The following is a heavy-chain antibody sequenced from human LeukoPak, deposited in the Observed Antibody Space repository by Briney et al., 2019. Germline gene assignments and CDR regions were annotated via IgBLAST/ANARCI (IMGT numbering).Heavy chain of an antibody. Sequence: GGSLRLSCAASGFTVSSNYMSWVRQAPGKGLEWVSVIYSGGSTYYADSVKGRFTISRDNSKNTLYLQMNSLRAEDTAVYYCARGQPLAWVSDYWGQGTLVTVSS. CDR1: GFTVSSNY. D-gene: IGHD1-14*01. CDR3: ARGQPLAWVSDY. J-gene: IGHJ4*02. CDR2: IYSGGST. V-gene: IGHV3-53*05.